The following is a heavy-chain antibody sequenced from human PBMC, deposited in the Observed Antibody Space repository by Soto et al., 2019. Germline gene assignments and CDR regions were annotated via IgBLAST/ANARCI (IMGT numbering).Heavy chain of an antibody. V-gene: IGHV3-23*01. D-gene: IGHD2-15*01. CDR2: ISGSGGST. Sequence: GGSLRLSCAASGFTFSSYAMSWVRQAPGKGLEWVSAISGSGGSTYYADSVKGRFTISRDNSKNTLYLQMNSLRAEDTAVYYCAKETRFYCSGGSCYLSTWGQGTLVTVSS. CDR3: AKETRFYCSGGSCYLST. J-gene: IGHJ5*02. CDR1: GFTFSSYA.